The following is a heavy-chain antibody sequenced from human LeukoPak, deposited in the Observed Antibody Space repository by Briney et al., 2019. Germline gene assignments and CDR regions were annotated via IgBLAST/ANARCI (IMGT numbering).Heavy chain of an antibody. V-gene: IGHV1-69*13. CDR3: ARDGLSATVSSYNWFDP. CDR2: IIPIFGTA. D-gene: IGHD4-11*01. J-gene: IGHJ5*02. Sequence: SVKVSCKASGGTFSSYAISWVRQAPGQGLEWMGGIIPIFGTANYAQKFQGRVTITADESTSTAYMELSSLRSEDTAGYYCARDGLSATVSSYNWFDPWGQGTLVTVSS. CDR1: GGTFSSYA.